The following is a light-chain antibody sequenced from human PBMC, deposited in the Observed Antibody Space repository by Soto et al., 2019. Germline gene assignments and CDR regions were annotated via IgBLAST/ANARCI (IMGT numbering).Light chain of an antibody. V-gene: IGKV3-11*01. CDR3: QHRINSPWT. CDR2: NAS. CDR1: KSVSSY. Sequence: EIVLTQSPATLSLFPGERATLSCRASKSVSSYLAWYQQKFGQAPRLLIYNASNRATGIPARFSGRGSGTDFTLTISSLDTEDFAVYYCQHRINSPWTFGQGTKVEI. J-gene: IGKJ1*01.